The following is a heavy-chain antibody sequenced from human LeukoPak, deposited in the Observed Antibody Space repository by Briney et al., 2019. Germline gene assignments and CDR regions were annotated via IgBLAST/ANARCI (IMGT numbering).Heavy chain of an antibody. V-gene: IGHV4-59*12. CDR1: GGSISSYY. CDR3: ASAPELRYYYYGMDV. J-gene: IGHJ6*02. CDR2: IYYSGST. Sequence: PSETLSLTCTVSGGSISSYYWSWIRQPPGKGLEWIGYIYYSGSTNYNPSLKSRVTMSVDTSKNQFSLKLSSVTAADTAVYYCASAPELRYYYYGMDVWGQGTTVTVSS. D-gene: IGHD4-23*01.